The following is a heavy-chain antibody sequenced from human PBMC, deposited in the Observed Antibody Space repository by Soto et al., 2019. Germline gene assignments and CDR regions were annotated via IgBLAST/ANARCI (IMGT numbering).Heavy chain of an antibody. Sequence: QIQLVQSGADVRKPGASVKVSCTASGYTFTTYAMHWVRQAPGQRPEWMGWINVDNGNTKYSQNFQGRVTITWDTSASTAYMELSGLKYGDTGVYFCARDVRYRYGYYSHYGMDVWGQGTTVIVSS. J-gene: IGHJ6*02. CDR2: INVDNGNT. V-gene: IGHV1-3*01. D-gene: IGHD3-16*02. CDR3: ARDVRYRYGYYSHYGMDV. CDR1: GYTFTTYA.